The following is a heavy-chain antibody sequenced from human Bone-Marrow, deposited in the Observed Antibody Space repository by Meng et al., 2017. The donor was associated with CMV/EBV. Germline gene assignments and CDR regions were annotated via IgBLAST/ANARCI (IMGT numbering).Heavy chain of an antibody. J-gene: IGHJ5*02. Sequence: ASVKVSCKASGYIFTKYGVNWMRQAPGQGPEWMGWISAYNGDTMYAPKVQGRVTMTTDTSTSTAYMELRGLRSDDTAVYYCARDRKYCSSTSCSGNWFDPWGQGTLVTGSS. V-gene: IGHV1-18*01. D-gene: IGHD2-2*01. CDR1: GYIFTKYG. CDR2: ISAYNGDT. CDR3: ARDRKYCSSTSCSGNWFDP.